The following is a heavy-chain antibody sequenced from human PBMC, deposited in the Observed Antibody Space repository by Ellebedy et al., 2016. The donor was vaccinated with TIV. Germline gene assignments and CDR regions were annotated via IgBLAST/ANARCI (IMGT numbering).Heavy chain of an antibody. Sequence: GESLKISCAASGLTFSSHAMSWVRQAPGKGLEWVSSITESGGNTYYADFVKGRFTISSDNSKDTLFLQMNSLRAEDTAIYFCARDPVGVGPAFDVWGQGTMVTVSS. D-gene: IGHD4-23*01. V-gene: IGHV3-23*01. J-gene: IGHJ3*01. CDR2: ITESGGNT. CDR1: GLTFSSHA. CDR3: ARDPVGVGPAFDV.